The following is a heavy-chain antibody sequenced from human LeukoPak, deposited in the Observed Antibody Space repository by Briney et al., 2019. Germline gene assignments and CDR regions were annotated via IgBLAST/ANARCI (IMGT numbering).Heavy chain of an antibody. CDR1: GGSISSGGYY. D-gene: IGHD4-17*01. J-gene: IGHJ6*02. CDR3: ARDGGDYLNYYYYYGMDV. Sequence: SETLSLTCTVSGGSISSGGYYWSWIRQHPGKGLEWIGYIYYSGSTYYNPSLKSRVTISVDTSKNQFSLKLSSVTAADTAVYYYARDGGDYLNYYYYYGMDVWGQGTTVTVSS. V-gene: IGHV4-31*03. CDR2: IYYSGST.